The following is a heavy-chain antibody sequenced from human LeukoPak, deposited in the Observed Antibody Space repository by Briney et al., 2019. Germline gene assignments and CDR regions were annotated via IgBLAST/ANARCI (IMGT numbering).Heavy chain of an antibody. CDR2: IYPGDSDT. CDR3: ARHAVEDYYGSGSYYFDY. V-gene: IGHV5-51*01. Sequence: GESLKISCKGSGYSFTSYWIGWVRQMPGKGLEWMGTIYPGDSDTRYSPSFQGQVTISADKSISTAYLQWSSLKASDTAMYYCARHAVEDYYGSGSYYFDYWGQGTLVTVSS. J-gene: IGHJ4*02. D-gene: IGHD3-10*01. CDR1: GYSFTSYW.